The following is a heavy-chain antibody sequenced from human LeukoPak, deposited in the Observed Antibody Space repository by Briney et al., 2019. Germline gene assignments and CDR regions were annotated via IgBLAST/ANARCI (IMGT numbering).Heavy chain of an antibody. CDR3: ARTSGYDTHYFDS. V-gene: IGHV5-51*01. J-gene: IGHJ4*02. CDR1: GYSFTNYW. D-gene: IGHD5-12*01. CDR2: IYPGDSDT. Sequence: GESLKISCKGSGYSFTNYWIGWVRQMPGKGLEWMGIIYPGDSDTRYSPSFQGQVTISADKSITTAYLQWSSLKASDTAMYYCARTSGYDTHYFDSWGQGTLVTVSS.